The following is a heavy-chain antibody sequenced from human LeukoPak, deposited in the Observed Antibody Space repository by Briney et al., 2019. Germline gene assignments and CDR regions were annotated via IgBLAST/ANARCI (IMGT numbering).Heavy chain of an antibody. V-gene: IGHV4-4*07. D-gene: IGHD3-22*01. Sequence: PSETLSLTCTVSGGSIISYYWSWIQQPAGKGLEWIGRIYTSGSTNYNPSLKSRVTISVDTSKNQFSLKLSSVTAADTAVYYCAREKAYYYYDSSGYEGWFDPWGQGTLVTVSS. CDR2: IYTSGST. CDR3: AREKAYYYYDSSGYEGWFDP. J-gene: IGHJ5*02. CDR1: GGSIISYY.